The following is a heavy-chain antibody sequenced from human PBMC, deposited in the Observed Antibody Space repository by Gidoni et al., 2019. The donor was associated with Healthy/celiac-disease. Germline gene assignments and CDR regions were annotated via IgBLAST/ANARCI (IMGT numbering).Heavy chain of an antibody. CDR2: IYDSGST. V-gene: IGHV4-39*01. CDR3: ASGKDSYYYYGMDV. CDR1: GGSISSSSYY. Sequence: QLQLQESGPGLVKPSETLSLTCTVSGGSISSSSYYWGWIRQPPGKGLEWIGSIYDSGSTYYNPSLKSRVTISVDTSKNQFSLKLSSVTAADTAVYYCASGKDSYYYYGMDVWGQGTTVTVSS. J-gene: IGHJ6*02.